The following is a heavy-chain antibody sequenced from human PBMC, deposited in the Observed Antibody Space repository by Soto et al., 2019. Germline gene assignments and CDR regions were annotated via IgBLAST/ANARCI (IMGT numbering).Heavy chain of an antibody. Sequence: ASVKVSCKASGYTFTSYAMHWVRQAPGQRLEWMGWINAGNGNTKYSQKFQGRVTMTRDTSTSTVYMELSSLRSEDTAVYYCVRVYCSGGSCYGIYYWGQGTLVTVSS. J-gene: IGHJ4*02. CDR2: INAGNGNT. V-gene: IGHV1-3*01. CDR1: GYTFTSYA. D-gene: IGHD2-15*01. CDR3: VRVYCSGGSCYGIYY.